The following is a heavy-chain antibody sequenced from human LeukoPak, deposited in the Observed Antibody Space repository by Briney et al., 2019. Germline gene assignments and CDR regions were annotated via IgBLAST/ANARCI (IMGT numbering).Heavy chain of an antibody. CDR2: VHLSGAS. D-gene: IGHD1-26*01. Sequence: PSETLSLTCAVSGGSILTTNWWSWVRQPPGKGLEWIGEVHLSGASNYNPSLKSRVNMSIDKSKNQLPLELTSVTAADTAIYYCTRESGAFSPFGFWGQGTLVTVSS. J-gene: IGHJ4*02. CDR3: TRESGAFSPFGF. CDR1: GGSILTTNW. V-gene: IGHV4-4*02.